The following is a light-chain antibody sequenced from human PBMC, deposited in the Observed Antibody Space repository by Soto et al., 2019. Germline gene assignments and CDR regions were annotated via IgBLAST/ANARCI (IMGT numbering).Light chain of an antibody. J-gene: IGKJ1*01. CDR1: QSISSS. CDR2: GVS. V-gene: IGKV3-15*01. CDR3: QQYDYWPRT. Sequence: EVVMTQSPATLSVSPWESATLSCMASQSISSSKLAWYQQNPGQAPRLLLFGVSNRATGIPARFSGSGSGTEFSLTISSLQSEDFAVYYCQQYDYWPRTFCQGTKV.